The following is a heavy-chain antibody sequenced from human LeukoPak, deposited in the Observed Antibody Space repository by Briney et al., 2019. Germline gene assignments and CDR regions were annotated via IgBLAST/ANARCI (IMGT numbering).Heavy chain of an antibody. CDR2: INQDGSEK. D-gene: IGHD2-15*01. CDR3: ARYCSGGSCSQFDY. V-gene: IGHV3-7*04. CDR1: GFTFSGYW. J-gene: IGHJ4*02. Sequence: PGGSLRLSCAASGFTFSGYWIHWVRQAPGKGLEWVVNINQDGSEKFYVDSVKGRFTISRDNARNSLYLQMNSLRAEDTAVYYCARYCSGGSCSQFDYWGQGTLVTVSS.